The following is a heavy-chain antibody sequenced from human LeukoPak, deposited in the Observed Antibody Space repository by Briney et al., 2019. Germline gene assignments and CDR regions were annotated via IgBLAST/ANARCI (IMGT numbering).Heavy chain of an antibody. CDR1: GYSFTSYW. D-gene: IGHD6-13*01. CDR3: ARLLAAAGRAVNWFDP. V-gene: IGHV5-51*01. CDR2: IYPGDSDT. J-gene: IGHJ5*02. Sequence: GESLKVSCKGSGYSFTSYWIGWVRQMPGKGLEWMGIIYPGDSDTRYSPSFQGQVTISADKSISTAYLQWSSLKASDTAMYYCARLLAAAGRAVNWFDPWGQGTLATVSS.